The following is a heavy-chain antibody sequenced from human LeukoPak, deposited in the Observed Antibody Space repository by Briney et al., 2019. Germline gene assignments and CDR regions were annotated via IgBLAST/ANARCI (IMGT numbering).Heavy chain of an antibody. Sequence: GGSLRLSCAASGFTVSSNYMSWVRQAPGKGLEWVSSISSSSSYIYYADSVKGRFTISRDNAKNSLYLQVNSLRAEDTAVYYCARDLVERDNWFDPWGQGTLVTVSS. CDR3: ARDLVERDNWFDP. J-gene: IGHJ5*02. V-gene: IGHV3-21*01. CDR1: GFTVSSNY. CDR2: ISSSSSYI. D-gene: IGHD1-1*01.